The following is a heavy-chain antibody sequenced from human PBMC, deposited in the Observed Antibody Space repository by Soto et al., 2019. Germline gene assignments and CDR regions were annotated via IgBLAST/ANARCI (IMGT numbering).Heavy chain of an antibody. CDR3: ARHRSRGGGATPFDY. V-gene: IGHV5-10-1*01. CDR1: GNSFTDYW. CDR2: IDPSDSYT. J-gene: IGHJ4*02. D-gene: IGHD1-26*01. Sequence: EVQLVQSGAEVKKPGESLKISCKDSGNSFTDYWISWVRQMPGKGLEWMGRIDPSDSYTHYSPSFQGHVTISLDKSIXTAHLQWNSLKASDTAMYYCARHRSRGGGATPFDYWGQGTLVTVSS.